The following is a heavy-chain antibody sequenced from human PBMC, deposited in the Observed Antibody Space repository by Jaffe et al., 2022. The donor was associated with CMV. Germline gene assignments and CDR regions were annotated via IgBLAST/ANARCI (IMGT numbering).Heavy chain of an antibody. D-gene: IGHD3-3*01. CDR3: ARGHTYYDFWSGYGAFDY. V-gene: IGHV4-34*01. CDR1: GGSFSGYY. Sequence: QVQLQQWGAGLLKPSETLSLTCAVYGGSFSGYYWSWIRQPPGKGLEWIGEINHSGSTNYNPSLKSRVTISVDTSKNQFSLKLSSVTAADTAVYYCARGHTYYDFWSGYGAFDYWGQGTLVTVSS. CDR2: INHSGST. J-gene: IGHJ4*02.